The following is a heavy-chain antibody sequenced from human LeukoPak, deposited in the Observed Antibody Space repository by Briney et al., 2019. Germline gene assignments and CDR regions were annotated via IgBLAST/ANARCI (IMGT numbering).Heavy chain of an antibody. V-gene: IGHV3-30*18. CDR2: ISYDGSNE. D-gene: IGHD3-22*01. J-gene: IGHJ4*02. CDR3: AKVALFSGYYPPFDY. CDR1: GFTFSSYG. Sequence: GGSLRLSCAASGFTFSSYGMHWVRQAPGKALEWVAVISYDGSNEYYADSVKGRFTISRDNSKNTLFLQMNSLRPEDTAVYHCAKVALFSGYYPPFDYWGQGTLVTVSS.